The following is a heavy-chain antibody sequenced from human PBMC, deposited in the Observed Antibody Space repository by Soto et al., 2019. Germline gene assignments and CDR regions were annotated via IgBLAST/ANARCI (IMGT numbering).Heavy chain of an antibody. D-gene: IGHD3-3*01. CDR1: GYTFSTYE. J-gene: IGHJ4*02. Sequence: QVQLVQSGADVKKPGASVKDSCKASGYTFSTYEINWVRRAAGQGLEWMGRMNPDNGNTGYAQKFQDRGTMTRNTSISTAYMELSSLRSDDTAVYYCARGPRESGEWLLFDYWGQGALVTVSS. CDR3: ARGPRESGEWLLFDY. V-gene: IGHV1-8*01. CDR2: MNPDNGNT.